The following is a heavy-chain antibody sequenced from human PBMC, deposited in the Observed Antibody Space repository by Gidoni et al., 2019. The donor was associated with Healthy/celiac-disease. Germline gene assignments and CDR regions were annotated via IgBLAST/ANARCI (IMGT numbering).Heavy chain of an antibody. J-gene: IGHJ4*02. CDR1: GYTFTGYY. D-gene: IGHD3-3*01. CDR3: ARDLGLRFLEWLLDY. V-gene: IGHV1-2*02. Sequence: QVQLVQSGAEVQKPGASVKVSCKAAGYTFTGYYMHWVRQAPGQGLEWMGWINPNSGGTNYAQKFQGRVTMTRDTSISTAYMELSRLRSDDTAVYYCARDLGLRFLEWLLDYWGQGTLVTVSS. CDR2: INPNSGGT.